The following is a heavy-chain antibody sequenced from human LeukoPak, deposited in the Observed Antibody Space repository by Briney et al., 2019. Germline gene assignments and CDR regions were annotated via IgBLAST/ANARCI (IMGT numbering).Heavy chain of an antibody. V-gene: IGHV3-30*04. CDR1: GFTFSSYA. J-gene: IGHJ3*02. Sequence: GRSLRLSCAASGFTFSSYAMHWVRQAPGKGLEWVAVISYDGSNKYYADSVKGRFTISRDNSKNTLYLQMNSLRAEDTAVYYCARGPSSASGVYAFDIWGQGTMVTVSS. CDR3: ARGPSSASGVYAFDI. D-gene: IGHD1-26*01. CDR2: ISYDGSNK.